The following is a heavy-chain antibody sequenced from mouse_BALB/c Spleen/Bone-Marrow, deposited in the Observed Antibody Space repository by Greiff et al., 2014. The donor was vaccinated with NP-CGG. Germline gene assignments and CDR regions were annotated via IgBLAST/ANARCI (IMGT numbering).Heavy chain of an antibody. V-gene: IGHV1-4*01. CDR1: GYTFTRYT. D-gene: IGHD1-1*01. J-gene: IGHJ4*01. CDR2: INPSSAYT. CDR3: TIRYYAIDY. Sequence: VKLQESGAELARPGASVKMSCRASGYTFTRYTMHWEKQRPGQGLEWIGYINPSSAYTNYNQKFKDKATLTADKSSSTSYMQQFSLASEDSAVYYCTIRYYAIDYWGQGTSVTVSS.